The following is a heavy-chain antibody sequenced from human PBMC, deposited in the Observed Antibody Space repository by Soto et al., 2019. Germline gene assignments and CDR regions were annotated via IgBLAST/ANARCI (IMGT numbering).Heavy chain of an antibody. CDR3: ARDLWGVGVPGP. J-gene: IGHJ5*02. Sequence: EVQLVESGGGLVQPGGSLRLSCAASGFTFSSYSMNWVRQAPGKGLEWVSYISTSSSTIYYADSVKGRFTISRDNAKNQLYLQMNSLRAEDTAVYYCARDLWGVGVPGPWGQGTLVTVSS. D-gene: IGHD3-16*01. CDR1: GFTFSSYS. V-gene: IGHV3-48*01. CDR2: ISTSSSTI.